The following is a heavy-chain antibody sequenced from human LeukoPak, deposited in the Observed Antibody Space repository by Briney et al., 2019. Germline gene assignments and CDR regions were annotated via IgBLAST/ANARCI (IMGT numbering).Heavy chain of an antibody. J-gene: IGHJ4*02. Sequence: GGSLRLSRAASGFTFSSYAMSWVRQAPGKGLDWVSAVSGGGDTYYADSVKGRFTISRDNSKNTLYLQMNSLRAEDTAIYYCAKGASGPFDYWGQGTLVTVSS. CDR3: AKGASGPFDY. D-gene: IGHD2-15*01. CDR2: VSGGGDT. V-gene: IGHV3-23*01. CDR1: GFTFSSYA.